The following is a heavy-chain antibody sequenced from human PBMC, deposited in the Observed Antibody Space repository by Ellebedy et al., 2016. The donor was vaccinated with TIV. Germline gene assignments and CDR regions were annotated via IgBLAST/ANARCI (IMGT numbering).Heavy chain of an antibody. J-gene: IGHJ4*02. Sequence: AASVTVSCKASGYTFTGYYIHWVRQAPGQGLEWMGWINPNRGGTNYVQNFQGRVTMTRDTSTSTAYMELNSLRSDDSAVYYCARNGVSGWADFDYWGQGTLVTVSS. CDR2: INPNRGGT. V-gene: IGHV1-2*02. CDR3: ARNGVSGWADFDY. D-gene: IGHD6-19*01. CDR1: GYTFTGYY.